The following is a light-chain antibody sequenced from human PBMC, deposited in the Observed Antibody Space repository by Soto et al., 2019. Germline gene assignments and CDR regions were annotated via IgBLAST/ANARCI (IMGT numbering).Light chain of an antibody. J-gene: IGKJ2*01. V-gene: IGKV1-8*01. CDR1: QGISSY. Sequence: AIRMTQSPSSLSASTGDRVTITCRASQGISSYLDWYQQKPGKAPKLLIYAASTLQSGVPSRFSGSGSGTEFTLTISCLKSEDFATYYCQQYYSYPYTCGQGTKLEIK. CDR3: QQYYSYPYT. CDR2: AAS.